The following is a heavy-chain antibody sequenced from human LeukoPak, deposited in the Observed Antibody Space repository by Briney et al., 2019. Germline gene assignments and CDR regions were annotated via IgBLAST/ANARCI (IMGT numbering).Heavy chain of an antibody. V-gene: IGHV4-4*07. J-gene: IGHJ3*02. D-gene: IGHD3-16*02. Sequence: PSETLSRTCTVSGCSISSYYWSWIRQPAGKGLEWIGRIYTSSGYTNYNPSLKSRVTMSLDTAKNQLSLRLSSVTAADTAVYYCARDSYLDRIFDIWGQGTMVTVSS. CDR3: ARDSYLDRIFDI. CDR2: IYTSSGYT. CDR1: GCSISSYY.